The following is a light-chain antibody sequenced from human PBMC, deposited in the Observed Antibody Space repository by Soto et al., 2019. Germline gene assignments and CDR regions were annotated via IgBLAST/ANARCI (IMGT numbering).Light chain of an antibody. V-gene: IGKV3-20*01. CDR1: QSVRSSY. Sequence: EIVLTQSPGTLSLCPGERATLSCRASQSVRSSYLAWYQQKPGQAPRLLIYGASSRATGIPDRFSGSGSGTDFTITISRLEPEDFAVYYCQQYVGSPPYTFGQGTRLEIK. J-gene: IGKJ5*01. CDR3: QQYVGSPPYT. CDR2: GAS.